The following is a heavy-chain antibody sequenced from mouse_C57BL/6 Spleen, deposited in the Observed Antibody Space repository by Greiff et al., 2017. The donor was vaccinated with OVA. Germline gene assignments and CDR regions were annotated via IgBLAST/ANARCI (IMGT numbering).Heavy chain of an antibody. D-gene: IGHD1-1*01. CDR1: GFSLTSYG. Sequence: VQLQQSGPGLVQPSQSLSITCTVSGFSLTSYGVHWVRQSPGKGLEWLGVIWSGGSTDYNAAFISRLSISKDNSKSQVFIKMNSLQADDTAIDYGARNHYGRSPWYFDVWGTGTTVTVSS. CDR3: ARNHYGRSPWYFDV. J-gene: IGHJ1*03. V-gene: IGHV2-2*01. CDR2: IWSGGST.